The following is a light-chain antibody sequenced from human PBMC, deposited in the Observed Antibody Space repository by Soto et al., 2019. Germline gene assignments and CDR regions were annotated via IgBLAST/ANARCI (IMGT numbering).Light chain of an antibody. CDR3: ATWDSSLSTGV. CDR2: DNN. CDR1: SSNIGNNY. J-gene: IGLJ1*01. Sequence: QSVLTQPPSVSAAPGQTVTISCSGSSSNIGNNYVSWYQQFPGTAPKLLIYDNNNRPSGIPDRFSGSKSGTSATLGITGLQTGDEAAYYCATWDSSLSTGVFGTGTKLTVL. V-gene: IGLV1-51*01.